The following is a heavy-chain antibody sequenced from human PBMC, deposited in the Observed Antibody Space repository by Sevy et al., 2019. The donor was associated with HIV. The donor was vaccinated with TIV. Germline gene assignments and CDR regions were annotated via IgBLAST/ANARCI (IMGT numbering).Heavy chain of an antibody. J-gene: IGHJ3*02. Sequence: GGPLRLSCAASGFTFSSYWMSRVRQAPGKGLEWVANVKQDGSEKYYVDSVKGRFTISRDNAKNSLYLQMNSLRAEDTAVYYCARTITMIVVVIKATDAFDIWGQGTMVTVSS. V-gene: IGHV3-7*01. CDR2: VKQDGSEK. CDR3: ARTITMIVVVIKATDAFDI. D-gene: IGHD3-22*01. CDR1: GFTFSSYW.